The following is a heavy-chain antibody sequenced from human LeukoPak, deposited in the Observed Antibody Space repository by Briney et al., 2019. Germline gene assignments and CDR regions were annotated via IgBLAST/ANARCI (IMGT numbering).Heavy chain of an antibody. CDR2: ISWNSGSI. CDR3: AKDTEMATTITGGAFDI. Sequence: GRSLRLSCAASGFTFDDYAMHWVRPAPGKGLEWVSGISWNSGSIGYADSVKGRFTISRDNAKNSLYLQMNSLRAEDTALYYCAKDTEMATTITGGAFDIWGQGTMVTVSS. D-gene: IGHD5-24*01. J-gene: IGHJ3*02. CDR1: GFTFDDYA. V-gene: IGHV3-9*01.